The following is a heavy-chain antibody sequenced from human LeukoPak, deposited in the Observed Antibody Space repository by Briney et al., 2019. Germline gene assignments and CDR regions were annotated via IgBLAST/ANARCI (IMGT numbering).Heavy chain of an antibody. D-gene: IGHD2-15*01. Sequence: GGSLRLSCATSGFSFSSYWMYWVRQAPGKGLLWVSRINGDGSTKSYADSVRGRFTISRDNAANTLYLQMNSLRAEDTALYYCAKEQYCSGGSCFYWGQGTLVTVSS. CDR3: AKEQYCSGGSCFY. V-gene: IGHV3-74*01. CDR2: INGDGSTK. CDR1: GFSFSSYW. J-gene: IGHJ4*02.